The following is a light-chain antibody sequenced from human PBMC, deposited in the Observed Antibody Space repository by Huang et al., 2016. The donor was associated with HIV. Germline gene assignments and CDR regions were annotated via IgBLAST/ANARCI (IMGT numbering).Light chain of an antibody. J-gene: IGKJ4*01. Sequence: IVLTQSPATLSLSPGERATLSCRASQGVSNYLAWYQQKPGQAPRLLIYDASTRATGIPARFSGSGSGTDFTLTISSREPEDFAVYYCQQRSDWPLTFGGGTTVEI. CDR3: QQRSDWPLT. CDR2: DAS. V-gene: IGKV3-11*01. CDR1: QGVSNY.